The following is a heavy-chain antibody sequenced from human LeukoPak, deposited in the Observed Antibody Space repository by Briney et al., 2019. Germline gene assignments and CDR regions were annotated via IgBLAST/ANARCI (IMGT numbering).Heavy chain of an antibody. CDR3: ARVGAVVVVTYYYYGMDV. D-gene: IGHD3-22*01. CDR1: GFTFSDYY. V-gene: IGHV3-11*01. Sequence: GGSLRLSCAASGFTFSDYYMSWIRQAPGKGLEWVSYISSSGSTIYYADSVKGRFTISRDNAKNSLYLQMNSLRAEDTAVYYCARVGAVVVVTYYYYGMDVWGQGTTVTVSS. CDR2: ISSSGSTI. J-gene: IGHJ6*02.